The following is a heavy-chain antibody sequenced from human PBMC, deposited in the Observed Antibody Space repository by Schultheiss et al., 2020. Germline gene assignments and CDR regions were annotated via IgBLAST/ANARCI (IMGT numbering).Heavy chain of an antibody. J-gene: IGHJ5*02. D-gene: IGHD2-2*01. V-gene: IGHV1-2*04. CDR3: ARDRVSFALGGGIVVAGARGVDP. Sequence: ASVKVSCKASGYTFTGYYMHWVRQAPGQGLEWMGWINPNSGGTNYAQKFQGWVTMTRDTSISTAYMELSRLRSDDTAVYYCARDRVSFALGGGIVVAGARGVDPWGQVTLVNVSS. CDR1: GYTFTGYY. CDR2: INPNSGGT.